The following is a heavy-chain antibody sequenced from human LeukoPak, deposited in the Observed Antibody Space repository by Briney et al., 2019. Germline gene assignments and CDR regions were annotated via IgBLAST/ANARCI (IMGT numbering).Heavy chain of an antibody. Sequence: PGGSLRLSCAASGFTFSSYEMNWVRQAPGKGLEGVSYISSSGSTIYYADSVKGRFTISRDTAKNSLYLQMNSLRAEDTAVYYCAGGNDYVWGSYRPGFYWGQGTLVTVS. J-gene: IGHJ4*02. CDR1: GFTFSSYE. CDR3: AGGNDYVWGSYRPGFY. D-gene: IGHD3-16*02. CDR2: ISSSGSTI. V-gene: IGHV3-48*03.